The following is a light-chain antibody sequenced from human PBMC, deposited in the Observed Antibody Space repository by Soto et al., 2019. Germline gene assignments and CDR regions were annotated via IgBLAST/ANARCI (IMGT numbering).Light chain of an antibody. CDR1: RSDVGGYNF. CDR3: CSYAGTSAYV. J-gene: IGLJ1*01. Sequence: QSALTQPRSVSESPGPSVTISCTGTRSDVGGYNFVSWYQQYPGKAPKLMIYDVSKRPSGVPDRFSGSKSGNTASLTISGLQAEDEADYYCCSYAGTSAYVFGTGTKVTVL. V-gene: IGLV2-11*01. CDR2: DVS.